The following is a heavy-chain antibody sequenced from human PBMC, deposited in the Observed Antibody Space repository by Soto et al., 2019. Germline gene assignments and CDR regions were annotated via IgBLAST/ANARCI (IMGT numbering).Heavy chain of an antibody. CDR2: ISAYNGNT. D-gene: IGHD5-18*01. CDR1: GYTFTSYS. V-gene: IGHV1-18*01. CDR3: ARDVGYGLIDY. J-gene: IGHJ4*02. Sequence: QVQLVQSGAEVKKPGASVKVSCKASGYTFTSYSINWVRQAPGQGLEWMGWISAYNGNTYHARKLQGRVTMTTDTSTSTAYLELRSLRSDDTAVYYCARDVGYGLIDYWGQGTLVTVSS.